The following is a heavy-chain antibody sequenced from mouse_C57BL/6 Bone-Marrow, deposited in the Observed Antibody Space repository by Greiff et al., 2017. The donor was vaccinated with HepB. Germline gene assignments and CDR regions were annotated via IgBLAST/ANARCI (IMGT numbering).Heavy chain of an antibody. CDR1: GYTFTSYW. CDR2: IHPNSGST. Sequence: QVQLQQPGAELVKPGASVKLSCKASGYTFTSYWMHWVKQRPGQGLEWIGMIHPNSGSTNYNEKFKSKATLTADKSSSTAYMELRSLTSEDSAVYFCAIYYYGSSYGFAYWGQGTLVTVSA. J-gene: IGHJ3*01. V-gene: IGHV1-64*01. CDR3: AIYYYGSSYGFAY. D-gene: IGHD1-1*01.